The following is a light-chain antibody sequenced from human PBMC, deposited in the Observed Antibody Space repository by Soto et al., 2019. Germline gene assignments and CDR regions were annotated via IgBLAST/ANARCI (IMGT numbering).Light chain of an antibody. Sequence: DIVMTQPPATLSVSPGERVTLSCTTSQSVSNDLAWYQQKPGQAPRLLIYGVSSRATGIPARFSASGSETEFTLTISSLQSEDFAVYYCQQYNKWPGTFGQGTKVDIK. J-gene: IGKJ1*01. CDR3: QQYNKWPGT. V-gene: IGKV3-15*01. CDR2: GVS. CDR1: QSVSND.